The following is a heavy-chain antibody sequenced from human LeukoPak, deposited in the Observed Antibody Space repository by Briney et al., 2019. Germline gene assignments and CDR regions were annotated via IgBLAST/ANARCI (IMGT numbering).Heavy chain of an antibody. V-gene: IGHV4-34*01. CDR1: GGSFSGYY. CDR2: INHSGST. D-gene: IGHD3-16*02. J-gene: IGHJ4*02. CDR3: ARGRTRRAGYVWGSYPSFDY. Sequence: SETLSLTCAVYGGSFSGYYGSWIRQPPGKGLEWIGEINHSGSTNYNPSLKSRVTISVDTSKNQFSLKLSSVTPADTAVYYCARGRTRRAGYVWGSYPSFDYWGQGTLVTVSS.